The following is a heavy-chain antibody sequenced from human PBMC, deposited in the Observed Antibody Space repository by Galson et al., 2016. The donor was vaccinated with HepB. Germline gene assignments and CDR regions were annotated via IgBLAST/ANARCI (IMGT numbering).Heavy chain of an antibody. CDR1: GFTFRNYA. CDR2: TSYDGSHE. J-gene: IGHJ6*02. Sequence: SLRLSCAASGFTFRNYAMHWVRQAPGKGLEWVAVTSYDGSHEFSDSVKGRFTISRDNSKKTLYLQMNSLRADDTAVYYCAKVGYSRSWYGTWDSNYGVDVWGQGTTVTVSS. CDR3: AKVGYSRSWYGTWDSNYGVDV. D-gene: IGHD6-13*01. V-gene: IGHV3-30*18.